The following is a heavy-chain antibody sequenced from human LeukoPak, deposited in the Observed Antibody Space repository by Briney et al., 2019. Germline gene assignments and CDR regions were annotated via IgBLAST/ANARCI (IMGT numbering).Heavy chain of an antibody. CDR3: ARLFTRAWEYRYGMDV. J-gene: IGHJ6*02. D-gene: IGHD1-26*01. CDR1: GGSIRTDGSY. Sequence: TSETLSLTCTVSGGSIRTDGSYWAWIRQPPGKGLEWIGSIYIDGITHYNSSLQSRVTLSIDTSKNQFSLKLTSVTAADTAVFYCARLFTRAWEYRYGMDVWGQGTAVTVSS. CDR2: IYIDGIT. V-gene: IGHV4-39*01.